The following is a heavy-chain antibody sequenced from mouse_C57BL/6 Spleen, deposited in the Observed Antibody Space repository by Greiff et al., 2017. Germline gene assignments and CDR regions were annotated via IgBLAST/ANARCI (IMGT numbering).Heavy chain of an antibody. CDR2: NSRSSSTI. CDR3: ARRDYYGSSPHYYAMDY. CDR1: GFTFSDYG. Sequence: EVKVVESGGGLVKPGGSLKLSCAASGFTFSDYGMHWVRQAPEKGLEWVAYNSRSSSTIYYADTVKGRFTISRDNAKNTLFLQMTSLRSEDTAMYYCARRDYYGSSPHYYAMDYWGQGTSVTVSS. V-gene: IGHV5-17*01. D-gene: IGHD1-1*01. J-gene: IGHJ4*01.